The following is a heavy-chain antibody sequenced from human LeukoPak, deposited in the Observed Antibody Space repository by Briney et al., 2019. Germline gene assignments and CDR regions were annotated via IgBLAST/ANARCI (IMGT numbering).Heavy chain of an antibody. CDR1: GFTCSDYS. CDR2: ISSSGFTI. V-gene: IGHV3-48*01. J-gene: IGHJ4*02. D-gene: IGHD3-22*01. CDR3: ARGPYYYDSSGYYFDY. Sequence: GGSLGLSCAVSGFTCSDYSMNWVRQAPGKGLEWVSYISSSGFTINYADSVKGRFTISRDNAKNSLYLQMNSLRAEDTAVYYCARGPYYYDSSGYYFDYWGQGTLVTVSS.